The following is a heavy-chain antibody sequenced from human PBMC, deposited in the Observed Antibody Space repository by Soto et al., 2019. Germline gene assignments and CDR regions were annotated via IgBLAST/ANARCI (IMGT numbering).Heavy chain of an antibody. CDR3: ARNKGYYDILTGYSDY. CDR1: GFTFSSYA. CDR2: ISGSGGST. D-gene: IGHD3-9*01. V-gene: IGHV3-23*01. Sequence: HPGGSLRLACAASGFTFSSYAMSWVRQAPGKGLEWVSAISGSGGSTYYADSVKGRFTISRDNSKNTLYLQMNSLRSEDTAVYYCARNKGYYDILTGYSDYWGQGTLVTVSS. J-gene: IGHJ4*02.